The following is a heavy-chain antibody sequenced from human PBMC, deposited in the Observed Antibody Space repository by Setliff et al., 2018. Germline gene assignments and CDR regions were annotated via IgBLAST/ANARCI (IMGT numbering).Heavy chain of an antibody. CDR2: INPRTGVT. Sequence: ASVKVSCKASGYTFTGHYIHWVRQAPGQGLEWMGWINPRTGVTNYAQKFQGRVTMTRDTSITTVYMDLSSLRSDDTAVYYCARAPLESGYYYGQGHYFDYWGQGTLVTVSS. V-gene: IGHV1-2*02. CDR1: GYTFTGHY. CDR3: ARAPLESGYYYGQGHYFDY. J-gene: IGHJ4*02. D-gene: IGHD5-18*01.